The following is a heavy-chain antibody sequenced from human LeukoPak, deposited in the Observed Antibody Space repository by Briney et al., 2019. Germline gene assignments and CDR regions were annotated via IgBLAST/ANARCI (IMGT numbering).Heavy chain of an antibody. D-gene: IGHD3-9*01. V-gene: IGHV3-21*01. CDR3: ARANDNYYYYYMDV. CDR2: ITSSSTYI. J-gene: IGHJ6*03. Sequence: GGSLRLSCAASGFTFSSYWMSWVRQAPGKGLEWVSSITSSSTYIYYADSVKGRFTISRDNAKNSLYLQMNSLRAEDTAVYYCARANDNYYYYYMDVWGKGTTITISS. CDR1: GFTFSSYW.